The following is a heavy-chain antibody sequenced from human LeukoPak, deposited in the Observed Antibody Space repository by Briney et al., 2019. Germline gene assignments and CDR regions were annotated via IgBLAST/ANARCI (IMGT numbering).Heavy chain of an antibody. V-gene: IGHV3-7*01. CDR1: GFTFSSYE. CDR2: IKQDGSEK. J-gene: IGHJ6*03. D-gene: IGHD1-26*01. Sequence: PGGSLRLSCAASGFTFSSYEMSWVRQAPGKGLEWVANIKQDGSEKYYVDSVKGRFTISRDNAKNSLYLQMNSLRAEDTAVYYCAREWDHYYYYMDVWGKGTTVTVSS. CDR3: AREWDHYYYYMDV.